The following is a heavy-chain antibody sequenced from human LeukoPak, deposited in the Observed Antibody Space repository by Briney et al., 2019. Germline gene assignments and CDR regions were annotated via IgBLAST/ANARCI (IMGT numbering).Heavy chain of an antibody. CDR2: ISYDGSNK. D-gene: IGHD6-19*01. J-gene: IGHJ4*02. CDR1: GFTFDNYA. V-gene: IGHV3-30*18. CDR3: AKGYRGSGWYVDY. Sequence: PGGSLRLSCAASGFTFDNYAMHWVRQAPGKGLEWVAFISYDGSNKYYADSVKGRFTISRDNSKNTLYLQMNSLRAEDTAVYYCAKGYRGSGWYVDYWGQGTLVTVSS.